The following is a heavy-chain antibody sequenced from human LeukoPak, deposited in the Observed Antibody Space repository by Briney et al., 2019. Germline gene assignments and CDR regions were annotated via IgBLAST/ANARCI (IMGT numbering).Heavy chain of an antibody. J-gene: IGHJ5*02. D-gene: IGHD2-2*01. CDR2: INARGDT. CDR1: GWSFNDYY. Sequence: PSETLSLTCAVYGWSFNDYYWNWVRQPPGKGLEWIGEINARGDTNYNPSLKSRGTISVDSSKNQFSLTLTSMIAADTAIYYCARGQVPAARGYNWFDPWGQGTLVTVSS. V-gene: IGHV4-34*01. CDR3: ARGQVPAARGYNWFDP.